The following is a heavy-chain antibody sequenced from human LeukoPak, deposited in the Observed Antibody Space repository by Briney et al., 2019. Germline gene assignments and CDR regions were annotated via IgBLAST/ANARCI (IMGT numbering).Heavy chain of an antibody. CDR1: GGSISSYY. V-gene: IGHV4-59*12. J-gene: IGHJ4*02. CDR3: ASYYDRTERSFDY. D-gene: IGHD3-22*01. Sequence: SETLSLTCTVSGGSISSYYWSWIRQPPGKGLEWIGYIYYSGSTNYNPSLKSRVTISVDRSKNQFSLKLSSVTAADTAVYYCASYYDRTERSFDYWGQGTLVTVSS. CDR2: IYYSGST.